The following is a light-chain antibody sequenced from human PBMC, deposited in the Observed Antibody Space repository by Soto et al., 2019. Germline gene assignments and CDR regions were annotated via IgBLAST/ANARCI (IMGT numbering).Light chain of an antibody. CDR3: CSYAAGTRLV. V-gene: IGLV2-23*01. Sequence: QVVLTQPGSLFGSSGQSITISFTGTTTDIGSHNDVSWYQQHPGKAPRIIIFGAYKRPSGVSNRFSGSKSGNTASLTISGLQAEDEAHYHCCSYAAGTRLVFGGGTKVTVL. CDR2: GAY. CDR1: TTDIGSHND. J-gene: IGLJ2*01.